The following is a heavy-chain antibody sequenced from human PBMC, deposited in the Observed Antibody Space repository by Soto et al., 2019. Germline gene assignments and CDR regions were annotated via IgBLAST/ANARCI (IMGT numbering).Heavy chain of an antibody. Sequence: SETLSLTCTVSGGSISSGVYYWSWIRQHPGKGLEWIGYIYYSGSTYYNPSLKSRVTISVDTSKNQFSLKLSSVTAADTAVYYCACSTVTTEGYFDYWGQGTLVTVSS. D-gene: IGHD4-17*01. CDR2: IYYSGST. J-gene: IGHJ4*02. CDR1: GGSISSGVYY. V-gene: IGHV4-31*03. CDR3: ACSTVTTEGYFDY.